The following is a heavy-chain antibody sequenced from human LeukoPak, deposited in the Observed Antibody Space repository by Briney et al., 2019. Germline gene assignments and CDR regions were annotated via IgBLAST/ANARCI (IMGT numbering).Heavy chain of an antibody. CDR3: ARGSRGTTKRIAAAGRSWFDP. Sequence: PSETLSLTCAVYGGSFSGYYWSWIRQPPGKGLEWIGEINHSGSTNYNPSLKSRVTISVDTSKNQFSLKLSSVTAADTAVYYCARGSRGTTKRIAAAGRSWFDPWGQGTLVAVSS. D-gene: IGHD6-13*01. J-gene: IGHJ5*02. CDR2: INHSGST. V-gene: IGHV4-34*01. CDR1: GGSFSGYY.